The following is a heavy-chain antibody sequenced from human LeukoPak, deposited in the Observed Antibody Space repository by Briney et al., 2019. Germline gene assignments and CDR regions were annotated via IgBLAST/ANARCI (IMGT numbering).Heavy chain of an antibody. CDR2: TSAYNGNT. Sequence: ASVKVSCKASGYTFTSYGISWVRQAPGQGLEWMGWTSAYNGNTNYAQKLQGRVTMTTDTSTSTAYMELRSLRSDDTAVYYCAIGLQRPWSVGYWGQGTLVTVSS. V-gene: IGHV1-18*01. CDR1: GYTFTSYG. J-gene: IGHJ4*02. CDR3: AIGLQRPWSVGY. D-gene: IGHD5-24*01.